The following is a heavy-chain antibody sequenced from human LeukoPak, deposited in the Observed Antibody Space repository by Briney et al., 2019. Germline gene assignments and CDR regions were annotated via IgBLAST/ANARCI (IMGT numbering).Heavy chain of an antibody. D-gene: IGHD6-19*01. V-gene: IGHV3-23*01. CDR1: GFTFSRYP. CDR3: AKTSSSGWYAFDS. Sequence: GGSLRLYCAASGFTFSRYPMSWVRQAPGKGLEWVSTLSAAGGGTYYADSVRGRFTISRDDSKNTLYLQMFSLRAEDTALYYCAKTSSSGWYAFDSWGQATMVTVSS. J-gene: IGHJ4*02. CDR2: LSAAGGGT.